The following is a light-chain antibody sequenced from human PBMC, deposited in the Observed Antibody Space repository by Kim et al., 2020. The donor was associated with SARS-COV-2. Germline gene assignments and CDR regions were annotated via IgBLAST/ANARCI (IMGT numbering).Light chain of an antibody. CDR1: KLGDKY. CDR2: QDS. J-gene: IGLJ1*01. Sequence: VAPGQTASITCSGDKLGDKYACWYQQKPGQSPVLVIYQDSKRPSGIPERFSGSNSGNTATLTISGTQAMDEADYYCQAWDSSNYVFGTGTKVTVL. V-gene: IGLV3-1*01. CDR3: QAWDSSNYV.